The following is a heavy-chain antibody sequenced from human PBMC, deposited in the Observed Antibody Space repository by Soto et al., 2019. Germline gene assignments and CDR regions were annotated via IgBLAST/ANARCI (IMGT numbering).Heavy chain of an antibody. CDR2: INPQSGGT. Sequence: ASVKVSCKASGYTFTGYYMHWVRQAPGQGLEWMGWINPQSGGTTYAQKFQGRVTMTRDTSISTVYMELSRLTFDDTAVYYCARHYYDGSGHWGQGTLVTVYS. J-gene: IGHJ4*02. V-gene: IGHV1-2*02. CDR3: ARHYYDGSGH. CDR1: GYTFTGYY. D-gene: IGHD3-16*01.